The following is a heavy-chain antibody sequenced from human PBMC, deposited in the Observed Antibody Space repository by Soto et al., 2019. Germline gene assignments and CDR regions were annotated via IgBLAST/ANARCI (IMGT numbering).Heavy chain of an antibody. V-gene: IGHV4-39*01. CDR3: ASRGSSYYYGMDV. CDR2: IYYSGST. Sequence: SETLSLTCTVSGGSISSSSYYWGWIRQPPGKGLGWIGSIYYSGSTYYNPSLKSRVTISVDTSKNQFSLKLSSVTAADTAVYYCASRGSSYYYGMDVWGQGTTVTVSS. J-gene: IGHJ6*02. D-gene: IGHD6-13*01. CDR1: GGSISSSSYY.